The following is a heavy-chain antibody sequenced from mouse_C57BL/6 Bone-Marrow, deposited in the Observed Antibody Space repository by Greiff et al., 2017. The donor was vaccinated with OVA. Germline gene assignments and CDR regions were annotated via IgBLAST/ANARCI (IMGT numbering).Heavy chain of an antibody. CDR3: ARLWFWYFDV. V-gene: IGHV5-15*04. J-gene: IGHJ1*03. Sequence: EVMLVESGGGLVQPGGSLKLSCAASGFTFSDYGMAWVRQAPRKGPGWVAFISNLAYSIYYADTVTGRFTISRENAKNTLYLEMSSLRSEDTAMYYCARLWFWYFDVWGTGTTVTVSS. D-gene: IGHD2-2*01. CDR1: GFTFSDYG. CDR2: ISNLAYSI.